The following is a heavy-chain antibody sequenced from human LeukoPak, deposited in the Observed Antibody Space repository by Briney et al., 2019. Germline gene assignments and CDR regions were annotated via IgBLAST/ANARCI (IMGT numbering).Heavy chain of an antibody. Sequence: SVKVSCKASAGTFSSYAISWVRQAPGQGLEWMGRIIPILGIANYAQKFQGRVTITADKSTSTAYMELSSLRSEDTAVYYCARAYSSSWYIFDYWGQGTLVTVSS. V-gene: IGHV1-69*04. CDR1: AGTFSSYA. CDR3: ARAYSSSWYIFDY. J-gene: IGHJ4*02. D-gene: IGHD6-13*01. CDR2: IIPILGIA.